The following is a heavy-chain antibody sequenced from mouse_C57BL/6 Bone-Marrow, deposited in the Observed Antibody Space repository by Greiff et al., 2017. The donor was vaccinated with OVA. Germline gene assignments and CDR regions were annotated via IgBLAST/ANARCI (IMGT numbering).Heavy chain of an antibody. CDR2: INYDGSST. J-gene: IGHJ2*01. Sequence: EVQLVESEGGLVQPGSSMKLSCTASGFTFSDYYMAWVRQVPEKGLEWVANINYDGSSTYYLDSLKSRFIISRDNAKNLLYLQMSSLKSEDTATYYCARDGPYYFDYWGQGTTLTVSS. CDR1: GFTFSDYY. CDR3: ARDGPYYFDY. V-gene: IGHV5-16*01.